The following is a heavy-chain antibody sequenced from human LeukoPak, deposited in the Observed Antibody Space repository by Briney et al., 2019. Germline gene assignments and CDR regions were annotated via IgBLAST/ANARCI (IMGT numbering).Heavy chain of an antibody. CDR1: GAFIGSYY. CDR2: INYSGSS. CDR3: GRRTYYDTLTGYNYWYFDL. V-gene: IGHV4-59*01. D-gene: IGHD3-9*01. Sequence: SETLSLTCTVSGAFIGSYYWSWIRQAPGKGLQWIGYINYSGSSDYNPSLKSRVTFSVDTSKNQFSLRLSSVTAADTAVYYCGRRTYYDTLTGYNYWYFDLWGRGTLVTVSS. J-gene: IGHJ2*01.